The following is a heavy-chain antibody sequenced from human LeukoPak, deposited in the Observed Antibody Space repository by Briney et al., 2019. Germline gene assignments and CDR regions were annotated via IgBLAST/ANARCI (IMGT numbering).Heavy chain of an antibody. CDR3: ARAHVVVVAATRLVSDWFDP. V-gene: IGHV4-39*07. J-gene: IGHJ5*02. CDR2: IYYSGST. Sequence: PSETLSLTCTVSGGSISSSSYYWGWIRQPPGKGLEWIGSIYYSGSTNYNPSLKSRVTISVDKSKNQFSLKLSSVTAADTAVYYCARAHVVVVAATRLVSDWFDPWGQGTLVTVSS. CDR1: GGSISSSSYY. D-gene: IGHD2-15*01.